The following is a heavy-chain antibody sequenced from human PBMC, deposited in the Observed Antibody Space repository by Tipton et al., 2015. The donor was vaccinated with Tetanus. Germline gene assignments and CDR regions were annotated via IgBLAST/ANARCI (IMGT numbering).Heavy chain of an antibody. CDR1: NGSINSADYY. V-gene: IGHV4-30-4*01. J-gene: IGHJ4*02. Sequence: TLSLTCTVFNGSINSADYYWYWIRQSPGKGLELIGHIFDGGSTYYNPSLKGRVTMSVDTSKKDFSVRLGSVTAADTAVYYCARLREIVSRSGWAFDYWGQGILVTVSS. CDR3: ARLREIVSRSGWAFDY. D-gene: IGHD5/OR15-5a*01. CDR2: IFDGGST.